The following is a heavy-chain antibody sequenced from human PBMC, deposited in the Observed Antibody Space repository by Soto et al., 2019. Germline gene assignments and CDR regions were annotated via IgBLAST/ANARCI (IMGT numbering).Heavy chain of an antibody. CDR1: GYIFTSYW. D-gene: IGHD2-2*01. CDR3: ARSADRTFYYYGMDV. CDR2: IYPGDSDT. V-gene: IGHV5-51*03. Sequence: PVESLKISCKGSGYIFTSYWICCFLQMPGKGLEWMGIIYPGDSDTRYSPSFQGQVTISADKSISTAYLQWSSLKASDTAMYYCARSADRTFYYYGMDVWGQGTTVTVSS. J-gene: IGHJ6*02.